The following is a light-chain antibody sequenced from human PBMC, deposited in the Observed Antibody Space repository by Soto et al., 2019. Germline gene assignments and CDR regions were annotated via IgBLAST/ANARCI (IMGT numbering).Light chain of an antibody. Sequence: EIVLTQSPGTLSLSPGERATLSCRASQSVSSSYLAWYQHKPGQAPRLLIYGASSRATGNPDRFSGSGSGTDFTLTISRLGHEDFAVYYCQQYGSPLFTFGPGTKVDIK. CDR2: GAS. J-gene: IGKJ3*01. CDR1: QSVSSSY. V-gene: IGKV3-20*01. CDR3: QQYGSPLFT.